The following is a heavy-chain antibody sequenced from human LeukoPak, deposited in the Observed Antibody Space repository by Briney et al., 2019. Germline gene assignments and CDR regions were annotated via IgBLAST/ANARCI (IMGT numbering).Heavy chain of an antibody. CDR2: ISYDGSKK. Sequence: GGSLRLSCADSRFTFSDFGMHWVRRAPGKGLEWVAFISYDGSKKYYADSVKGRFTISRDNSKTTLYLQMNSLRVEDTSVYYCAGERVPRGSRISLVREVKRAYFDNWGQGTLVTVSS. J-gene: IGHJ4*02. CDR1: RFTFSDFG. V-gene: IGHV3-30-3*01. D-gene: IGHD3-10*01. CDR3: AGERVPRGSRISLVREVKRAYFDN.